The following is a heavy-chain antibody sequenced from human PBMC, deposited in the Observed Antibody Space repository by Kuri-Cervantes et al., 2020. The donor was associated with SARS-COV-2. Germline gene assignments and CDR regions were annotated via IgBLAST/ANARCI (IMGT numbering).Heavy chain of an antibody. V-gene: IGHV4-61*01. Sequence: SETLSLTCSVSGGSVSSGSYYWSWIRQPPGKGLEWIGYIYYSGSTNYNPSLESRVTISVDTSKNQFSLKLSSVTAADTAVYYCASSLISSGSYYNVYWGQGPL. CDR2: IYYSGST. D-gene: IGHD3-10*01. CDR3: ASSLISSGSYYNVY. CDR1: GGSVSSGSYY. J-gene: IGHJ4*02.